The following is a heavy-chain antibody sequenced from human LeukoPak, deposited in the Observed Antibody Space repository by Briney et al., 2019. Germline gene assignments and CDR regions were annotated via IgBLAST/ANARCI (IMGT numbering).Heavy chain of an antibody. CDR2: ITYDGSNK. D-gene: IGHD5-18*01. CDR1: GFTFSNYN. Sequence: PGGSLRLSCAASGFTFSNYNMHWVRQAPGKGLEWVTLITYDGSNKYYTDSVRGRFTISRDNSKNTLYLQMNSLSAEDTAVYFCAKDLGFSYGHALDSWGQGTLVTVSS. J-gene: IGHJ4*02. V-gene: IGHV3-30*04. CDR3: AKDLGFSYGHALDS.